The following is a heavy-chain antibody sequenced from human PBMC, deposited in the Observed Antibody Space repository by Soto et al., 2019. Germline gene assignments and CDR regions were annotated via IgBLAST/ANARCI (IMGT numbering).Heavy chain of an antibody. CDR2: MSHSGGT. J-gene: IGHJ3*02. D-gene: IGHD1-1*01. V-gene: IGHV4-34*01. CDR1: GGFVSSGSYY. CDR3: ARVERGTVTTVVDAFDI. Sequence: QVQLQQWGAGLLKPSETLSLTCAVYGGFVSSGSYYWSWIRQPPGKGLEWIGEMSHSGGTHFNPSLKGRVTISVDTFKNQFSLKMSSVTAADTALYYCARVERGTVTTVVDAFDIWGPGTMVTVSS.